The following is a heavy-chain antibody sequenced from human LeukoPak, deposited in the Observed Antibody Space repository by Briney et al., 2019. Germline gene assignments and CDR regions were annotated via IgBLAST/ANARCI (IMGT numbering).Heavy chain of an antibody. CDR1: GFTVSSNF. Sequence: GGSLRLSCAASGFTVSSNFMSWIRLAPGKGLEWVSVIYDGGSTYYADSVKGRFTISRDNSKNTVYLQMNSLRAEDTAVYYCARGYYDILTGDYYFDYWGQGTLVTVSS. J-gene: IGHJ4*02. CDR2: IYDGGST. D-gene: IGHD3-9*01. V-gene: IGHV3-53*01. CDR3: ARGYYDILTGDYYFDY.